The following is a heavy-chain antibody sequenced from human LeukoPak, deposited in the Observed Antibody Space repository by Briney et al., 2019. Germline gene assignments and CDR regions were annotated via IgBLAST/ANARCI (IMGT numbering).Heavy chain of an antibody. V-gene: IGHV4-30-4*01. D-gene: IGHD3-10*01. Sequence: SQTLSLTCTVSGGSISSGDYYWSWIRQPPGKGLEWIGYSYYSGSTYYNPSIKSRVTISVDTSKNQFSLKLSSVTAADTAVYYCARGRKFYGSGRYYNWFDPWGQGTLVTVSS. CDR3: ARGRKFYGSGRYYNWFDP. CDR2: SYYSGST. J-gene: IGHJ5*02. CDR1: GGSISSGDYY.